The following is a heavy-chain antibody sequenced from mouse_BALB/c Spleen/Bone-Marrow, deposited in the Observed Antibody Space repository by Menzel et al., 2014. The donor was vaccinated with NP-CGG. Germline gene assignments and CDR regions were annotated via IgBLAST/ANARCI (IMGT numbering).Heavy chain of an antibody. CDR2: IDPANGNT. D-gene: IGHD2-3*01. Sequence: EVQLQESGAELVKPGASVKLSCTASGFNIKDTYMYWVKQRPEQGLEWIGRIDPANGNTKYDPKFQGKATITADTSSNTAYLQLSSLTSEDTAAYYCARWLLPYGLDYWGQGTSVTVSS. J-gene: IGHJ4*01. CDR1: GFNIKDTY. V-gene: IGHV14-3*02. CDR3: ARWLLPYGLDY.